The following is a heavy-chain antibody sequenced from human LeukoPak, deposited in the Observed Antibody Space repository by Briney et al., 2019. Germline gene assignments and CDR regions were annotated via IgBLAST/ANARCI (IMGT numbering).Heavy chain of an antibody. CDR1: GGSISSGSYY. D-gene: IGHD1-26*01. Sequence: KPSETLSLTCTVSGGSISSGSYYWSWIRQPAGKGLEWIGRIYTSGSSNYNPSLKSRVTISVDTSKNQFSLKMSSVTAADTAVYYCARTIVGATDYWGQGTLVTVYS. CDR3: ARTIVGATDY. J-gene: IGHJ4*02. V-gene: IGHV4-61*02. CDR2: IYTSGSS.